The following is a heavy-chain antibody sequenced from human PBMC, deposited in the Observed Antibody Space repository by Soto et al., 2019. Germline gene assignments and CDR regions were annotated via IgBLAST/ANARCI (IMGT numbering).Heavy chain of an antibody. CDR3: ARDGPYYDFWNYMDV. D-gene: IGHD3-3*01. J-gene: IGHJ6*03. CDR1: GFTFSDYY. V-gene: IGHV3-11*01. CDR2: ISSSGSTI. Sequence: GGSLRLSCAASGFTFSDYYMSWIRQAPGKGLEWVSYISSSGSTIYYADSVKGRFTISRDNAKNSLYLQMNSLRAEDTAVYYCARDGPYYDFWNYMDVWGKGTTVTVSS.